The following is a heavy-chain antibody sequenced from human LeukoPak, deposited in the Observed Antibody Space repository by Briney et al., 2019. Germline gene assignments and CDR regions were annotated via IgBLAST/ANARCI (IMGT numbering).Heavy chain of an antibody. Sequence: SETLSLTCTVSGGSISSYYWSWIRQPPGKGLEWIGYIYTSGSTNYNPSLKSRVTISVDTSKNQFSLKLSSVTDADTAIYYCARTSRHFYTSGSASKSWPDGMDVWGPGTTVTVSS. J-gene: IGHJ6*02. CDR2: IYTSGST. CDR3: ARTSRHFYTSGSASKSWPDGMDV. D-gene: IGHD3-10*01. V-gene: IGHV4-4*09. CDR1: GGSISSYY.